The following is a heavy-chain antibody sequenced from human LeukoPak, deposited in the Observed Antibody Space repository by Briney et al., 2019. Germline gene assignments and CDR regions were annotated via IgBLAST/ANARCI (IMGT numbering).Heavy chain of an antibody. V-gene: IGHV3-23*01. CDR1: GFTFSSYG. Sequence: PGGTLRLSCAASGFTFSSYGMSWVRQAPGKGLEWVSAISGSGGSTYYADSVKGRFTISRDNSKNTLYLQMNSLRAEDTAVYYCAKGVAVAVTVYFDYWGQGTLVTVSS. D-gene: IGHD6-19*01. CDR2: ISGSGGST. J-gene: IGHJ4*02. CDR3: AKGVAVAVTVYFDY.